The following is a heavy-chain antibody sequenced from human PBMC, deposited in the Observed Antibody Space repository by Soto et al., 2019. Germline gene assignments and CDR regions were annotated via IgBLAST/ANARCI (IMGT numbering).Heavy chain of an antibody. CDR2: IWYDGSNK. Sequence: QVQLVESGGGVVQPGRSLRLSCAASGFTFSSYGMHWVRQAPGKGLEWVAVIWYDGSNKYYADSVKGRFTISRDNSKNTLYLQMNSLRAEDTAVYYCARDFLGYGDYYYYYMDVWGKGTTVTVSS. CDR3: ARDFLGYGDYYYYYMDV. CDR1: GFTFSSYG. J-gene: IGHJ6*03. D-gene: IGHD4-17*01. V-gene: IGHV3-33*01.